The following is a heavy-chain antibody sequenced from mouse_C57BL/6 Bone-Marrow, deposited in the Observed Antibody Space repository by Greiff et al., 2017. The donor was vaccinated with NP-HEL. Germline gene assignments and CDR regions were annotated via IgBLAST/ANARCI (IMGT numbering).Heavy chain of an antibody. D-gene: IGHD1-1*01. Sequence: GQRVESGGGLVQPGGSLKLSCAASGFTFSDYGMAWVRQAPRKGPEWVAFISNLAYSIYYADTVTGRFTISRENAKNTLYLEMSSLRSEDTAMYYCARQDYGSSIYYAMDYWGQGTSVTVSS. CDR1: GFTFSDYG. V-gene: IGHV5-15*04. CDR3: ARQDYGSSIYYAMDY. J-gene: IGHJ4*01. CDR2: ISNLAYSI.